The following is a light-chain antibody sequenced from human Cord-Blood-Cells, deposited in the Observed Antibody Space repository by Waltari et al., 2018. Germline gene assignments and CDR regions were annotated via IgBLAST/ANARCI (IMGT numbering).Light chain of an antibody. V-gene: IGLV6-57*03. CDR2: EDN. Sequence: NFMLTQPHSVSESPGKTVTISCTRRRGSIASNLYQQRPGSAPTTVIYEDNQRPSGVPDRFSGSIDSSSNSASLTISGLKTEDEADYYCQSYDSSNQVFGGGTKLTVL. CDR1: RGSIASNL. CDR3: QSYDSSNQV. J-gene: IGLJ3*02.